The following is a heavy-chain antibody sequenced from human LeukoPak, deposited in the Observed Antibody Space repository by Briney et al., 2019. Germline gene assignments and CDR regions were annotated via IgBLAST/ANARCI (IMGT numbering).Heavy chain of an antibody. CDR3: AKASPRGWYRWNYYFDN. CDR1: GFTFSDYA. Sequence: PGGSLRLSCAASGFTFSDYAMHWVRQSPGKSLEWVSLISGDGKNTYYEDSVKGRFTISRDNSKNSLYLQMNSLRTEDTAFYYCAKASPRGWYRWNYYFDNWGLGTLVTVSS. CDR2: ISGDGKNT. V-gene: IGHV3-43*02. J-gene: IGHJ4*02. D-gene: IGHD1-7*01.